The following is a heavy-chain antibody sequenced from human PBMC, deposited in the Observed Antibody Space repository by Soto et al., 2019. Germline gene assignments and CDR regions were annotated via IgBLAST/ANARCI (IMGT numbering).Heavy chain of an antibody. J-gene: IGHJ4*02. CDR2: ISTYNGNT. Sequence: QAQLVQSGAEVKEPGASVKVSCKASGYSFTTSGITWVRQAPGQGLEWMGWISTYNGNTNYAQKLQDRVTLTTDTSTSTAYTELRSLRSHDTAVYYCARRLYGDYDYWGQGTLVTVSS. CDR1: GYSFTTSG. V-gene: IGHV1-18*01. D-gene: IGHD4-17*01. CDR3: ARRLYGDYDY.